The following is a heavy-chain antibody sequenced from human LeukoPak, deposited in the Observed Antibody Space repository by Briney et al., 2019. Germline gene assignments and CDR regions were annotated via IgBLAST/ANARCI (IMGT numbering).Heavy chain of an antibody. CDR2: INHSVST. CDR3: ARSGVVAVFFDY. J-gene: IGHJ4*02. CDR1: GGSFSGYH. V-gene: IGHV4-34*01. Sequence: PSETLSLTCSVYGGSFSGYHWSWIRQPPRKRLEWSGEINHSVSTNYNPPPKSRVTISVDTSKNQFSLKLSSVTAADTPVYYCARSGVVAVFFDYWGQGTLVTVSS. D-gene: IGHD2-15*01.